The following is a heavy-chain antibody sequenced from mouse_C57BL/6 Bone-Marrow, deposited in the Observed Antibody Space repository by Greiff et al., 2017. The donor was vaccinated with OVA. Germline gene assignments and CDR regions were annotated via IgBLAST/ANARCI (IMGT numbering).Heavy chain of an antibody. V-gene: IGHV1-61*01. J-gene: IGHJ3*01. D-gene: IGHD1-1*01. CDR2: IYPSDSET. CDR3: ARNYDWFAY. CDR1: GYTFTSYW. Sequence: VKLQQPGAELVRPGSSVKLSCKASGYTFTSYWMDWVKQRPGQGLEWIGNIYPSDSETHYNQKFKDKATLTVDKSSSTAYMQLSSLTSEDSAVYYCARNYDWFAYWGQGTLVTVSA.